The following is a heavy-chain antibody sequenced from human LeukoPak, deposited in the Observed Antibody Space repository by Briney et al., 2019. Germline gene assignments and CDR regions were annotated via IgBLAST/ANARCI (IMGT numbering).Heavy chain of an antibody. CDR1: GFTVSRNY. J-gene: IGHJ4*02. Sequence: GGSLRLSCAASGFTVSRNYMSWVRQAPGKGLEWVSIIYSGGSTYYADSVKGRFTISRDNSNNTLYLQMNSLRAEDTAVYYCARHIRSSGWYSDYWGQGTLVTVSS. D-gene: IGHD6-19*01. CDR3: ARHIRSSGWYSDY. V-gene: IGHV3-53*01. CDR2: IYSGGST.